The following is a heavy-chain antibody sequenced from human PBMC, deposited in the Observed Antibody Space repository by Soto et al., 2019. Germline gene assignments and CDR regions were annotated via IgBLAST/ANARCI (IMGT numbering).Heavy chain of an antibody. CDR1: GFTFDDYA. D-gene: IGHD6-19*01. CDR3: AKEDPYSSGWTPSPFDY. V-gene: IGHV3-9*01. Sequence: PGGSLRLSCAASGFTFDDYAMHWVRQAPGKGLEWVSGISWNSGSIGYADSVKGRFTISRDNAKNSLYLQMNSLRAEDTALYYCAKEDPYSSGWTPSPFDYWGQGTLVTVSS. J-gene: IGHJ4*02. CDR2: ISWNSGSI.